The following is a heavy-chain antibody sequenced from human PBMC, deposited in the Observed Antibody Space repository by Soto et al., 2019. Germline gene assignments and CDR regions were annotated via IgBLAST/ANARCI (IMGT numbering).Heavy chain of an antibody. J-gene: IGHJ6*02. Sequence: PSETLSLTCTVSGGSISSYYWSWIRQPPGKGLEWIGCIYYSGSTNYNPSLKSRVTISVDTSKNQFSLKLSSVTAADTAVYYCARGWNYYDSSGYPYYYYGMDVWGQGTTVTVSS. CDR3: ARGWNYYDSSGYPYYYYGMDV. CDR1: GGSISSYY. CDR2: IYYSGST. V-gene: IGHV4-59*01. D-gene: IGHD3-22*01.